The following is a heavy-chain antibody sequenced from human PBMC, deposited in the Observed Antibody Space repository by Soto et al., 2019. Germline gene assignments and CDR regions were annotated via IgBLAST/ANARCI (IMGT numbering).Heavy chain of an antibody. CDR2: ISYYNGDT. J-gene: IGHJ1*01. CDR3: ARRGSSSAAEHYRH. Sequence: QVHLVQSGAEVKKPGASVKVSCKTSGYTFTNYGISWVRQAPGQGPQGMGWISYYNGDTKYAETLQSRVTKTKDQSASTADMELRSLRSDDTAFYYCARRGSSSAAEHYRHWGQGTVVIVS. CDR1: GYTFTNYG. V-gene: IGHV1-18*01. D-gene: IGHD6-13*01.